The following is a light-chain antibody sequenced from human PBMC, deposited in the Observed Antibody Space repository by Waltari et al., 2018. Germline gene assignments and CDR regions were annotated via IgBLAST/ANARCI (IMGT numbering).Light chain of an antibody. CDR1: QSIGSA. J-gene: IGKJ5*01. CDR2: GAS. CDR3: RQYYKWPIT. V-gene: IGKV3-15*01. Sequence: EIVLTQSPATLSVSPGDRATISCRASQSIGSAVAWYQQKPGQAPRLLIYGASTRATGIPARFSGSGSGTDFTLTISSLQSGDFAIYYCRQYYKWPITFGQGTRVEIE.